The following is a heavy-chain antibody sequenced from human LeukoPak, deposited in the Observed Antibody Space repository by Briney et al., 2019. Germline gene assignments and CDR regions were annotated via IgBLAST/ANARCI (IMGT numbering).Heavy chain of an antibody. D-gene: IGHD6-19*01. CDR2: IFYSGST. CDR1: GGSISSSSYY. J-gene: IGHJ1*01. Sequence: SETLSLTCTVSGGSISSSSYYWGWIRQPPGKGLEWIGSIFYSGSTYYNPSLKSRVTISVDTSKNQFSLKLNSVTAADTAVYYCARQTYTSGWYPFFQHWGQGTLVTVSS. CDR3: ARQTYTSGWYPFFQH. V-gene: IGHV4-39*01.